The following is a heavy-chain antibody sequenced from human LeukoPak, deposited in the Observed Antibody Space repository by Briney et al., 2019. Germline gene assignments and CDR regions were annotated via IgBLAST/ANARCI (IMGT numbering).Heavy chain of an antibody. V-gene: IGHV3-30*02. CDR2: IWYDGSNK. D-gene: IGHD3-22*01. CDR3: AKDPRAYDSSGYYYFDC. Sequence: GGSLRLSCAASGFTFSSYGMHWVRQAPGKGLEGVAFIWYDGSNKYYADSVKGRFTISRDNSKNTLYLQMNSLKPEDTAVYYCAKDPRAYDSSGYYYFDCWGQGTPVTVSS. J-gene: IGHJ4*02. CDR1: GFTFSSYG.